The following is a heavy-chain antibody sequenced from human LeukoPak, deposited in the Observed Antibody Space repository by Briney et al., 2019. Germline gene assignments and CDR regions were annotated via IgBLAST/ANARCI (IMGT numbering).Heavy chain of an antibody. J-gene: IGHJ6*03. CDR3: ARENYYYYMDV. CDR2: ISSSSSYI. V-gene: IGHV3-21*01. Sequence: GGSLRLSCAASGFTFSSYSMNWVRQPPGKGLEWVSSISSSSSYIYYADSVKGRFTISRDNDKNSLYLQMNSLRAEDTAVYYCARENYYYYMDVWGKGTTVTVSS. CDR1: GFTFSSYS.